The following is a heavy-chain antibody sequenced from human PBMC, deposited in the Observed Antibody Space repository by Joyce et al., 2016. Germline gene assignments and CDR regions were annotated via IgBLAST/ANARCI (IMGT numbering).Heavy chain of an antibody. J-gene: IGHJ4*02. CDR2: ISYDGSNK. V-gene: IGHV3-30*03. Sequence: QVPGKGLEGVAVISYDGSNKYYVDSVEGRFTISRDNSKNTLYLQMNGLRPEDTAVYYCARALGCDGNSCLDYWGQGTLVTVSS. D-gene: IGHD5-24*01. CDR3: ARALGCDGNSCLDY.